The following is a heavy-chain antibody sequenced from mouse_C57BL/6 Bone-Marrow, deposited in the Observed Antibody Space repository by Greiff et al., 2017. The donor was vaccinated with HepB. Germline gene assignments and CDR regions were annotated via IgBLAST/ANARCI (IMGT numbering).Heavy chain of an antibody. J-gene: IGHJ3*01. D-gene: IGHD2-4*01. Sequence: QVQLKQPGAELVRPGSSVKLSCKASGYTFTSYWMDWVKQRPGQGLEWIGNIYPSDSETHYNQKFKDKATLTVDKSSSTAYMQLSSLTSEDSAVYYCARWYDYAVYWGQGTLVTVSA. CDR2: IYPSDSET. CDR3: ARWYDYAVY. V-gene: IGHV1-61*01. CDR1: GYTFTSYW.